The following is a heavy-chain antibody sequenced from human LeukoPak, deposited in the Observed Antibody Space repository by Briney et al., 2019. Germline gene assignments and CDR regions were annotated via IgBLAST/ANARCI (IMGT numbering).Heavy chain of an antibody. Sequence: GASVKVSCKASGYTFTGYYIHWVRQAPGQGLEWMGWINPNSGDTDYVQKFQGRVTMTRDTSISTAYMELSSLTSDDTAVYYCARIIQVGAPTFDYWGQGTLVTVSS. D-gene: IGHD1-26*01. CDR3: ARIIQVGAPTFDY. CDR2: INPNSGDT. V-gene: IGHV1-2*02. J-gene: IGHJ4*02. CDR1: GYTFTGYY.